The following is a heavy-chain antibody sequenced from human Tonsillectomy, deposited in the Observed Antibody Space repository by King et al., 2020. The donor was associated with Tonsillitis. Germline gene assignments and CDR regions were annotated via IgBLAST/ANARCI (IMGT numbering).Heavy chain of an antibody. CDR1: GFTFSNNG. CDR3: AKVRSHYGDYGSFDY. CDR2: IRYDGSNK. J-gene: IGHJ4*02. V-gene: IGHV3-30*02. D-gene: IGHD4-17*01. Sequence: VQLVESGGGVVQPGGSLRLSCAASGFTFSNNGMHWVRQAPGKGLEWVAFIRYDGSNKYYIDSVKGRFTISRDNSRNTLYLQMNSLRAEDTAVYYCAKVRSHYGDYGSFDYWGQGTLVTVSS.